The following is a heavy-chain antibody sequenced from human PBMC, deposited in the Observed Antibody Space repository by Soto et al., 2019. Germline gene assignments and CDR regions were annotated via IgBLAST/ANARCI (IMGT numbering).Heavy chain of an antibody. V-gene: IGHV4-34*01. CDR3: ARMFDNYVNGNWFDP. J-gene: IGHJ5*02. CDR2: INHSGST. D-gene: IGHD3-10*02. Sequence: SETLSLTCAVYGGSFSGYYWSWIRQPPGKGLEWIGEINHSGSTNYNPSLKSRVTISVDTSKNQFSLKLASVTTADTAVYYCARMFDNYVNGNWFDPWGQGTPVTVSS. CDR1: GGSFSGYY.